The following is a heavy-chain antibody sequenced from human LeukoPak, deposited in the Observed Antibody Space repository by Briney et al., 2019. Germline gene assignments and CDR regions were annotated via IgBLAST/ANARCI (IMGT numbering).Heavy chain of an antibody. V-gene: IGHV3-48*03. Sequence: PGGSLRLSCAASGFTFSSYEMNWVRQAPGKGLEWVSYISSSGSTIYYADSVKGRFTISRDNAKNSLYLQMNSLRAEDTAVHYCAVVVVPAAELVPDAFDIWGQGTMVTVSS. CDR2: ISSSGSTI. D-gene: IGHD2-2*01. J-gene: IGHJ3*02. CDR1: GFTFSSYE. CDR3: AVVVVPAAELVPDAFDI.